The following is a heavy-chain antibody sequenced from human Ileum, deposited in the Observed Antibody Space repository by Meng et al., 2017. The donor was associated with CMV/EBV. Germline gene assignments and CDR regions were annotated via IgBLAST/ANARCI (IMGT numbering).Heavy chain of an antibody. CDR3: TRDLGTSSSGV. D-gene: IGHD6-6*01. CDR1: GGSINNYY. J-gene: IGHJ4*02. Sequence: QLQLQESGPGLVKPSETLSLTCTVSGGSINNYYWSWIRQPPGKGLEWIGYVYYTGRTEYNPSLKSRISISVDTSKNQFSLKLNSVTTADTAMYYCTRDLGTSSSGVWGQGTLVTVSS. CDR2: VYYTGRT. V-gene: IGHV4-59*01.